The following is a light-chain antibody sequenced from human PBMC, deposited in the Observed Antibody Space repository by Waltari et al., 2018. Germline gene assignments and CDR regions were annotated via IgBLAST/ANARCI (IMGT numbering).Light chain of an antibody. CDR3: QQYNSFPPT. V-gene: IGKV1-16*02. CDR1: QALNTF. Sequence: DIQMTQSPSSLSPSVGDRVIITCRASQALNTFLAWFQQKPGKAPRSLIYAASTLQSGVSSNFSGSGSGTNFTLTISSLQPEDCATYYCQQYNSFPPTFGGGTRVEI. CDR2: AAS. J-gene: IGKJ4*01.